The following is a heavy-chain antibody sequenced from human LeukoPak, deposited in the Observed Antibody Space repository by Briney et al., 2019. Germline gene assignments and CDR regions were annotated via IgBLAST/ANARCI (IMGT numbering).Heavy chain of an antibody. D-gene: IGHD4-17*01. CDR1: GFTFSSHV. Sequence: GGSLRLSCATSGFTFSSHVMSWVRQAPGKGLEWVSTMSSGGDFVYYGGAVKGRFTASRDNSKNTLYLQMNSLRAEDTAIFHCARDWVTTWHYGMDVWGQGTTVTVSS. CDR3: ARDWVTTWHYGMDV. J-gene: IGHJ6*02. CDR2: MSSGGDFV. V-gene: IGHV3-23*01.